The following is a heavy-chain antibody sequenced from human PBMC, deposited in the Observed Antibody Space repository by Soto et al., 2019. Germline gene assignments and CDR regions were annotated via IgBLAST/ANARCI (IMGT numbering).Heavy chain of an antibody. CDR2: IYSDGSGP. V-gene: IGHV3-74*03. CDR1: GFTFSNFW. Sequence: PGGSLKLSCAASGFTFSNFWMHGVRQAPGQGLVWVSRIYSDGSGPMYADSVKGRFTISRDNAKSTLYLQMNSLRPEDTAVYYCATLNSFGSDYWGRGTLVTVSS. D-gene: IGHD5-18*01. CDR3: ATLNSFGSDY. J-gene: IGHJ4*02.